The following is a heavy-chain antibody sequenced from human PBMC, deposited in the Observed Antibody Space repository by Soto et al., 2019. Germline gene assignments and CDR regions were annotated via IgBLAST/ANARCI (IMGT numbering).Heavy chain of an antibody. CDR1: GFTFNNYG. CDR3: AKEKGNWFFDL. Sequence: PGGSLRLSCAASGFTFNNYGMHWVRQAPGEGLEWVAVISYDESGKYYADYVKGRFAISRDNSKNTLYLEMNSLRPEDTAVYYCAKEKGNWFFDLWGRGTLVTVSS. J-gene: IGHJ2*01. V-gene: IGHV3-30*18. CDR2: ISYDESGK.